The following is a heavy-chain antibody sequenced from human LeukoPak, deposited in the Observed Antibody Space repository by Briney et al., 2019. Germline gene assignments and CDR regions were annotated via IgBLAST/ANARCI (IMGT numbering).Heavy chain of an antibody. CDR3: AREGCPRRYCSSTSCRSGYYYMDV. Sequence: PSETLSLTCAVYGGSFSGYYWSWIRQPPGKGLEWIGEINHSGSTNYNPSLKSRVTISVDTSKNQFSLKLSSVTAADTAVYYCAREGCPRRYCSSTSCRSGYYYMDVWGKGTTVTVSS. CDR2: INHSGST. V-gene: IGHV4-34*01. J-gene: IGHJ6*03. CDR1: GGSFSGYY. D-gene: IGHD2-2*01.